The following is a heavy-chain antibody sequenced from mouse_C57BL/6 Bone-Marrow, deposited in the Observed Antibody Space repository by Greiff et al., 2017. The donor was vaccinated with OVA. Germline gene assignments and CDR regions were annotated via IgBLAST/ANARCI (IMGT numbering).Heavy chain of an antibody. CDR2: IYPRSGNT. J-gene: IGHJ1*03. CDR1: GYTFTSYG. D-gene: IGHD1-1*01. V-gene: IGHV1-81*01. Sequence: VQLQQSGAELARPGASVKLSCKASGYTFTSYGISWVKQRTGQGLEWIGEIYPRSGNTYYNEKFKGKATLTADKSSSTAYMELRSLTSEDSAVYFCARNYYGSSWYFDVWSTGTTGTVSA. CDR3: ARNYYGSSWYFDV.